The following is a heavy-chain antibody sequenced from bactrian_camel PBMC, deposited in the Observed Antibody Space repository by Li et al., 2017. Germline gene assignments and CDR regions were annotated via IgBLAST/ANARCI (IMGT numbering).Heavy chain of an antibody. CDR2: IGRSSGAR. V-gene: IGHV3S63*01. Sequence: HVQLVESGGGSVQTGGSLRLSCQVNGSYKRGSMCMAWFRQAPGGEREGVAAIGRSSGARFYADSVKGRFTISQDNAKNTLYLQMNSLKPEDTAMYYCAARGPYCYTKLSVADFTYWGQGTQVTVS. CDR3: AARGPYCYTKLSVADFTY. D-gene: IGHD2*01. CDR1: GSYKRGSMC. J-gene: IGHJ6*01.